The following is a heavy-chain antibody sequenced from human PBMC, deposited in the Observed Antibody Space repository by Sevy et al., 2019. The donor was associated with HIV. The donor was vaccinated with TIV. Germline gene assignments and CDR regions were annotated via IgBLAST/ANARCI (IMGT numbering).Heavy chain of an antibody. J-gene: IGHJ4*02. CDR2: IKEDGSEK. CDR3: ARADLQAFDY. D-gene: IGHD4-4*01. CDR1: GFTFSSYW. Sequence: GGSLRLSCAASGFTFSSYWMSWVRQAPGKGLEWVANIKEDGSEKYYVNPVKGRFTISRDNAKNSLYLQMNSLRAEDTAVYYCARADLQAFDYWGQGTLVTVSS. V-gene: IGHV3-7*01.